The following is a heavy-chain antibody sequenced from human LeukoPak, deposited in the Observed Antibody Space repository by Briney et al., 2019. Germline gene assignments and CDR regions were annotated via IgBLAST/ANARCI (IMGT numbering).Heavy chain of an antibody. Sequence: PSETLSLTCTVSGGSISSGSYYWGWIRQPPGKGLEWVANIKQDGSEKYYVDSVKGRFTISRDNAKNSLYLQMNSLRAEDTAVYYCARSDYSDAFDIWGQGTMVTVSS. CDR3: ARSDYSDAFDI. D-gene: IGHD2-15*01. CDR1: GGSISSGSYY. J-gene: IGHJ3*02. V-gene: IGHV3-7*01. CDR2: IKQDGSEK.